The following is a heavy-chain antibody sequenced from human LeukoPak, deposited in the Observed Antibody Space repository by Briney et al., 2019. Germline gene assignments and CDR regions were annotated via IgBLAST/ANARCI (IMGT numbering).Heavy chain of an antibody. CDR1: GGTFSSYA. V-gene: IGHV1-69*04. Sequence: SVKVSCKASGGTFSSYAISWVRQAPGQGLEWMGRIILVLGVADYPQKFQGRVTITADESTSTAFMELRSLRSEDTAVYYCARDPRDGYRLGYWGQGTLVTVSS. D-gene: IGHD5-24*01. CDR3: ARDPRDGYRLGY. J-gene: IGHJ4*02. CDR2: IILVLGVA.